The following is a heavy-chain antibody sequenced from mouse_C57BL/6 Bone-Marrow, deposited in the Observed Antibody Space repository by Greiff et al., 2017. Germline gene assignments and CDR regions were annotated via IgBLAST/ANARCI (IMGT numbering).Heavy chain of an antibody. J-gene: IGHJ3*01. Sequence: EVKLVESGGGLVKPGGSLKLSCAASGFTFSDYGMHWVRQAPEKGLEWVAYISSGCSTIYYADTVQGRFTISRDNAKNTLFLRMTSLRSGDTAMYYCARIYVGGFAYWGQGTLVTVSA. CDR3: ARIYVGGFAY. V-gene: IGHV5-17*01. D-gene: IGHD2-3*01. CDR1: GFTFSDYG. CDR2: ISSGCSTI.